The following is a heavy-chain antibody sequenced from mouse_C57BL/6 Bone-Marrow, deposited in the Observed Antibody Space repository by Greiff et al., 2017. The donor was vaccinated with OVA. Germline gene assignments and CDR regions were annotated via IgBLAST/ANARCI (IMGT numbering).Heavy chain of an antibody. Sequence: DVMLVESGGGLVKPGGSLKLSCAASGFTFSSYAMSWVRQTPEKRLEWVATISDGGSYTYYPDNVKGRFTISRDNAKNNLYLQMSHLKSEDTAMYYCARKLWLRRRAGYYAMDYWGQGTSVTVSS. CDR2: ISDGGSYT. CDR3: ARKLWLRRRAGYYAMDY. CDR1: GFTFSSYA. J-gene: IGHJ4*01. D-gene: IGHD2-2*01. V-gene: IGHV5-4*03.